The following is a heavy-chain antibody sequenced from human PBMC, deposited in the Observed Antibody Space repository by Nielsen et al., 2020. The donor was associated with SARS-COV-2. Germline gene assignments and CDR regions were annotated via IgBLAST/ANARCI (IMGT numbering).Heavy chain of an antibody. CDR1: RGTFSSYT. CDR2: IIPILGIA. D-gene: IGHD2-21*02. V-gene: IGHV1-69*04. J-gene: IGHJ4*02. Sequence: SVKVSCKASRGTFSSYTISWVRQAPGQGLEWMGRIIPILGIANYAQKFQGRVTITADKSTSTAYMELSSLRSEDTAVYYCAGEEYCGGDCYSDYFDYWGQGTLVTVSS. CDR3: AGEEYCGGDCYSDYFDY.